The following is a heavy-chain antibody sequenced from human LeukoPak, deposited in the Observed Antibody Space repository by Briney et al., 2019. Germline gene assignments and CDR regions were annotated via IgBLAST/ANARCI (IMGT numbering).Heavy chain of an antibody. CDR1: GFTFSSYG. CDR3: AKGDCSSTSCYVAYCGGDCYPLIDY. D-gene: IGHD2-2*01. Sequence: GGSLRLSCAPPGFTFSSYGMHWVRQAPGKGLEWVAFIRYDGSNKYYADSVKGRFTISRDNYKNTLYLQMNSLRAEDTAVYYCAKGDCSSTSCYVAYCGGDCYPLIDYWGQGTLVTVSS. V-gene: IGHV3-30*02. J-gene: IGHJ4*02. CDR2: IRYDGSNK.